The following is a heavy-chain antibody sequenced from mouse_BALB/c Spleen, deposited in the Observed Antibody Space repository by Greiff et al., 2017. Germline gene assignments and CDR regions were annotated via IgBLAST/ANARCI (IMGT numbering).Heavy chain of an antibody. CDR3: ARWGTTATGGAMDD. Sequence: EVKLVESGGGLVQPGGSRKLSCAASGFTFSSFGMHWVRQAPEKGLEWVAYISSGSSTIYYADTVKGRFTISRDNPKNTLFLQMTSLRSEDTAMYYCARWGTTATGGAMDDWGQGTSVTVSS. V-gene: IGHV5-17*02. CDR2: ISSGSSTI. J-gene: IGHJ4*01. D-gene: IGHD1-2*01. CDR1: GFTFSSFG.